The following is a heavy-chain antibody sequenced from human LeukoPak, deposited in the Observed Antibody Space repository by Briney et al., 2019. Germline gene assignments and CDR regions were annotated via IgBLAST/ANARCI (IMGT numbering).Heavy chain of an antibody. D-gene: IGHD5-12*01. J-gene: IGHJ4*02. V-gene: IGHV4-4*07. CDR1: GGSISGYD. CDR3: ARQNGGYDYFDY. Sequence: SETLSLTCTVSGGSISGYDWGWIRQPAGKGLEWIGRVYPSGGFTSNPSLKSRTTMSVGKSQNQFSLNLSSVTAADTAVYFCARQNGGYDYFDYWGQGTLVTVSS. CDR2: VYPSGGF.